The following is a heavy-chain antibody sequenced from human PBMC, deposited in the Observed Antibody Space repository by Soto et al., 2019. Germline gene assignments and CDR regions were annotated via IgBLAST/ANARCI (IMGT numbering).Heavy chain of an antibody. D-gene: IGHD6-13*01. J-gene: IGHJ4*02. V-gene: IGHV4-31*03. CDR1: GGSISSGGYY. Sequence: QVQLQESGPGLVKPSQTLSLTCTVSGGSISSGGYYWSWIRQHPGKGLEWIGYIYYSGSTYYNPSLKSRVTISVDTSKNQFSLKLSSVTAADTAVYYCAREIAAAGTRGQWVPAFDYWGQGTLVTVSS. CDR3: AREIAAAGTRGQWVPAFDY. CDR2: IYYSGST.